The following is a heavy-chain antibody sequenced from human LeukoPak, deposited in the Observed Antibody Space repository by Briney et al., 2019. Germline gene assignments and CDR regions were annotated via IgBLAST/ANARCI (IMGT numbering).Heavy chain of an antibody. Sequence: ASVKVSCKASGYTFTGYYMHWVRQAPGQGLEWMGWINPNSGGTNYAQKFQGRVTMARDTSISTAYMELSRLRSDDTAVYYCARDGELELLVSRTFYYYMDVWGKGTTVTVSS. CDR1: GYTFTGYY. D-gene: IGHD1-7*01. V-gene: IGHV1-2*02. CDR3: ARDGELELLVSRTFYYYMDV. J-gene: IGHJ6*03. CDR2: INPNSGGT.